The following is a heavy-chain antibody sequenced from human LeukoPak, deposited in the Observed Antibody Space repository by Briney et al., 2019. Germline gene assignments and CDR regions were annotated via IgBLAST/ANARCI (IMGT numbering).Heavy chain of an antibody. D-gene: IGHD2-2*01. CDR2: IYYSGST. CDR3: ARQSFVVVPFDY. CDR1: GGSISSSSYY. V-gene: IGHV4-39*01. J-gene: IGHJ4*02. Sequence: PSETLSLTCTVSGGSISSSSYYWGWIRQPPGKGLEWIGSIYYSGSTYYNPSLKSRVTISVDTSKNQFSLKLSSVTAADTAVYYCARQSFVVVPFDYWGQGTLVTVSS.